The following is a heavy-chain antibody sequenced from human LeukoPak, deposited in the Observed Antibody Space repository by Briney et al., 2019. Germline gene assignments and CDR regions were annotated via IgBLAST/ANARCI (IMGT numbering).Heavy chain of an antibody. CDR3: ARGGGSGFYLYYFDY. CDR2: IYYSGST. CDR1: GGSISNYY. V-gene: IGHV4-59*01. D-gene: IGHD3-22*01. Sequence: SETLSLTCTVSGGSISNYYWSWIRQPPGEGLEWIGYIYYSGSTNYNPSLKSRVTISVDTSKNQFSLKLSSVTAADTAVYYCARGGGSGFYLYYFDYWGQGTLVTVSS. J-gene: IGHJ4*02.